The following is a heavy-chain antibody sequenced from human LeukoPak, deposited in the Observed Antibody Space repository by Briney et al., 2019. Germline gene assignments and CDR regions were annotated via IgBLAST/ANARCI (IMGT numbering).Heavy chain of an antibody. CDR3: ARGSRYYYDSSGYLTIDY. CDR2: INTNTGNP. D-gene: IGHD3-22*01. Sequence: ASVKVSCKASGYTFTSYAMNWVRQAPGQGLERMGWINTNTGNPTYAQGFTGRFVFSLDTSVSTAYLQISSLKAEDTAVYYCARGSRYYYDSSGYLTIDYWGQGTLVTVSS. CDR1: GYTFTSYA. J-gene: IGHJ4*02. V-gene: IGHV7-4-1*02.